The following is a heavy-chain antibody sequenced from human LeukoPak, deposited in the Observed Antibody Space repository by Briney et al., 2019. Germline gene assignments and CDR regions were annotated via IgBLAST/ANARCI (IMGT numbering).Heavy chain of an antibody. D-gene: IGHD4-17*01. J-gene: IGHJ4*02. CDR1: GYTFNSYD. V-gene: IGHV1-8*01. CDR2: MNPNTGNT. CDR3: ARAGRLQYGDYVAFDY. Sequence: ASVKVSGKASGYTFNSYDINWVRQATGQGLEWMGWMNPNTGNTGYGERFQGRVTMTRDNSISTAYMELNSLRAEDTAVYYCARAGRLQYGDYVAFDYWGQGTLVTVSS.